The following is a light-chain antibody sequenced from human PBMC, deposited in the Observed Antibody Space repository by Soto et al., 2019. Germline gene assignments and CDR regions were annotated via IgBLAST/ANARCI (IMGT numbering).Light chain of an antibody. CDR3: SSYTFTSTLYV. V-gene: IGLV2-14*01. Sequence: QSVLTQPASVSGSPGQSITISCTGTSRDFGGYNYVSWYQQHPGKAPKLMIYEVSNRPSGVPDRFSGSKSGNTASLTISGLQAEDEADYYCSSYTFTSTLYVFGTGTKVTVL. CDR2: EVS. CDR1: SRDFGGYNY. J-gene: IGLJ1*01.